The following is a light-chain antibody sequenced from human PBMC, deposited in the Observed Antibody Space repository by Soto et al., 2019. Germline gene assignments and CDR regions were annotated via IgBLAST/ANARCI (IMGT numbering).Light chain of an antibody. J-gene: IGKJ1*01. CDR3: QQEYNLPPWT. V-gene: IGKV3D-7*01. Sequence: EIVMTQSPATLSLSPGERATLSCRASQSVSSSYLSWYQQKPGQAPRLLIYGASTRATGIPARFSGSGSGTDFTLTISSLQPEDFSVYYCQQEYNLPPWTFGQGTKVEIK. CDR1: QSVSSSY. CDR2: GAS.